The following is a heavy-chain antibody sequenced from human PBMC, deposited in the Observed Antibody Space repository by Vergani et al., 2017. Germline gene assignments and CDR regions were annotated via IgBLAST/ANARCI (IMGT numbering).Heavy chain of an antibody. D-gene: IGHD3-22*01. J-gene: IGHJ6*02. CDR2: IYIGGST. CDR3: ARGVSGYYLYYYYGMDV. V-gene: IGHV3-53*01. Sequence: VQLVESGGGVVQPGRSLRLSCAASGFTVSSNYMSWVRQAPGEGLEWVSVIYIGGSTYYADSVKGRFTISRDNSKNTLYLQMNSLGAEDTAVYYGARGVSGYYLYYYYGMDVWGQGTTVTVSS. CDR1: GFTVSSNY.